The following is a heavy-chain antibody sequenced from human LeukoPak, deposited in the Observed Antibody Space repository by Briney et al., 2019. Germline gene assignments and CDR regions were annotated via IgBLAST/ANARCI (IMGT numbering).Heavy chain of an antibody. Sequence: PGGSLRLSCGASEFTFDDYWMSWVRQAPGQGLEWVANINQDGSEKYYLDSAKGRFTISRDNARNSLYLQVNSLRAEDTAVYYCARGGTSGYSSTRHFWGGNYYFDYWGQGSLVTVSS. CDR3: ARGGTSGYSSTRHFWGGNYYFDY. D-gene: IGHD2-2*01. J-gene: IGHJ4*02. CDR1: EFTFDDYW. CDR2: INQDGSEK. V-gene: IGHV3-7*01.